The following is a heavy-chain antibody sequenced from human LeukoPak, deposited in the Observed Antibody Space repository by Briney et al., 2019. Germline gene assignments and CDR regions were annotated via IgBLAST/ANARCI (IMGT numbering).Heavy chain of an antibody. V-gene: IGHV1-18*01. CDR2: ISAYNGNT. CDR3: ARDRPYSMIVVVITGFDY. CDR1: GYTFTSYG. Sequence: ASVKVSCKASGYTFTSYGISWVRQAPGQGLEWMGWISAYNGNTNYAQKLQGRVTMTTDTSTSTAYMELRSLRSDDTAVYYCARDRPYSMIVVVITGFDYWGQRTLVTVSS. J-gene: IGHJ4*02. D-gene: IGHD3-22*01.